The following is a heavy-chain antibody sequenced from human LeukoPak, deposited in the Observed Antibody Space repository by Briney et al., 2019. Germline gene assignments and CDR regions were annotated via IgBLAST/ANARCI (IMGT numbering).Heavy chain of an antibody. V-gene: IGHV1-69*13. CDR3: ARVGDEYGDYLNWFDP. D-gene: IGHD4-17*01. Sequence: SVKVSCKASGGTFSSYAISWVRQAPGQGLEWMGGIIPIFGTANYAQKFQGRVTITADESTSTAYMELSSLRSEDTAVYYCARVGDEYGDYLNWFDPWGQGTLVMVSS. CDR2: IIPIFGTA. CDR1: GGTFSSYA. J-gene: IGHJ5*02.